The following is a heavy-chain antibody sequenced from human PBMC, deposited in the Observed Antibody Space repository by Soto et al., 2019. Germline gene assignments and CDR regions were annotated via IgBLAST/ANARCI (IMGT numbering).Heavy chain of an antibody. CDR2: ISGSGGRT. CDR3: AKADDFWSGYHIYYYYGMDV. CDR1: GFTFSSYA. Sequence: LRLSCAASGFTFSSYAMSWVRQAPGKGLEWVSGISGSGGRTYYADSVKGRFTISRDNSKHTLYLRMNSLRAEDTAVYYCAKADDFWSGYHIYYYYGMDVWGQGTTVTVS. D-gene: IGHD3-3*01. V-gene: IGHV3-23*01. J-gene: IGHJ6*02.